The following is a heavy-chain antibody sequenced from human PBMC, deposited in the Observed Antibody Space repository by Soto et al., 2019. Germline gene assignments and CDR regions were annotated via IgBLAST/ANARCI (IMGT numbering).Heavy chain of an antibody. J-gene: IGHJ6*02. Sequence: EVQLVESGGGLVQPGESLRLSCAASGFTLSIHSLNWVRQAPGKGLEWVSYSSGGSRTIYYADSVKGRVTISRDNAKNSMSVHMNTLSDVDTAVYYCARDGRRGYGMDLRGQGTTVTGSS. CDR1: GFTLSIHS. CDR3: ARDGRRGYGMDL. D-gene: IGHD1-1*01. CDR2: SSGGSRTI. V-gene: IGHV3-48*02.